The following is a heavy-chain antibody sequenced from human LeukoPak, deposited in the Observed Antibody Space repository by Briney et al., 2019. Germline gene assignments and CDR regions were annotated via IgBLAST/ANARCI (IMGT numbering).Heavy chain of an antibody. J-gene: IGHJ4*02. CDR3: ARGGYFDY. CDR1: GYSISTGYH. CDR2: IEYSGNT. Sequence: SETLSLTCTVSGYSISTGYHWGWIRQPPGKGLEWIGSIEYSGNTYYNPSLKSRVTISLDTSKNQFSLKLNSVTAADTAVYYCARGGYFDYWGQGTLVTVSS. V-gene: IGHV4-38-2*02.